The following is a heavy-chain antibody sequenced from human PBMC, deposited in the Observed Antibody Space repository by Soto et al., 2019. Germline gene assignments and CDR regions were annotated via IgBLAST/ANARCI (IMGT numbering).Heavy chain of an antibody. D-gene: IGHD3-3*01. Sequence: SVKVSCKASGGTFSSYAISWVRQAPGQGLEWMGGIIPIFGTANYAQKFQGRVTITADKSTGTAYMEVSSLRSEDTALYYCARRDTSGFLRYFDNWGQGTLVTVSS. J-gene: IGHJ4*02. V-gene: IGHV1-69*06. CDR1: GGTFSSYA. CDR3: ARRDTSGFLRYFDN. CDR2: IIPIFGTA.